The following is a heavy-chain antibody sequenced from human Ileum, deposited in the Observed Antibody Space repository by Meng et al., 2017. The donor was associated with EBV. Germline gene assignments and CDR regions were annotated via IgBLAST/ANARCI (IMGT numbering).Heavy chain of an antibody. Sequence: LGEQGLGLVGPSGPLSFTCSVSGDSISNEHWWSWVRQSPGKGLEWIGEIHHTRGPNYNPSLKSRVIISVDKSNNHFSLRLSAVTAADTAVYYCASNGAFSLDHWGQGTLVTVSS. V-gene: IGHV4-4*02. J-gene: IGHJ4*02. D-gene: IGHD2-8*01. CDR3: ASNGAFSLDH. CDR1: GDSISNEHW. CDR2: IHHTRGP.